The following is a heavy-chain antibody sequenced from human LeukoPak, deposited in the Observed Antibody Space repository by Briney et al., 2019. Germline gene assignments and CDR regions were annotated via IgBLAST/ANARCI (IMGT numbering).Heavy chain of an antibody. V-gene: IGHV1-2*06. Sequence: ASVKVSCKASGYTFTSYGISWVRQAPGQGLEWMGRINPNSGGTNYAQKFQGRVTMTRDTSISTAYMELSRLRSDDTAVYYCARVYPAVVGATLGLDYWGQGTLVTVSS. D-gene: IGHD1-26*01. CDR2: INPNSGGT. CDR3: ARVYPAVVGATLGLDY. J-gene: IGHJ4*02. CDR1: GYTFTSYG.